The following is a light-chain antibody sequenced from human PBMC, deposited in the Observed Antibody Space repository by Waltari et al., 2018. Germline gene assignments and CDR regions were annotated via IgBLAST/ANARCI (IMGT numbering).Light chain of an antibody. V-gene: IGLV2-14*01. CDR1: SSHGGSYNY. Sequence: QSALTQPASVSGSPGQSITISCPGTSSHGGSYNYVYWYQQHPGKTPRLMIYEVNNRPSGVSNRFSASKSGDTASLTISGLQAEDEADYYCCSFTTTNTWVFGGGTKLTVL. J-gene: IGLJ2*01. CDR3: CSFTTTNTWV. CDR2: EVN.